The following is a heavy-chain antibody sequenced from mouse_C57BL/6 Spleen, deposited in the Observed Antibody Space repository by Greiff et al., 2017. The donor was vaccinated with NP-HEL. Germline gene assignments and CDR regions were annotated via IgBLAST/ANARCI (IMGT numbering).Heavy chain of an antibody. V-gene: IGHV7-3*01. D-gene: IGHD1-1*01. CDR2: IRNKANGYTT. CDR1: GFTFTDYY. CDR3: ASLYGSSYGGYFDV. Sequence: EVKLMESGGGLVQPGGSLSLSCAASGFTFTDYYMSWVRQPPGKALEWLGFIRNKANGYTTEYSASVKGRFTISRDNSQSILYLQMNALRDEDSATYYCASLYGSSYGGYFDVWGTGTTVTVSS. J-gene: IGHJ1*03.